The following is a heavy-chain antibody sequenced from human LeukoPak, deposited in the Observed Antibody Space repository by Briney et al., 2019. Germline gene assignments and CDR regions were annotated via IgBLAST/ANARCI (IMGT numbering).Heavy chain of an antibody. CDR3: VSRGYHNY. CDR2: ISDNGGST. J-gene: IGHJ4*02. Sequence: GGSLRLSCAASGFTFSNYGMHWVRQTPGKSLEYVSAISDNGGSTYYADSVKGRFTISRDNSKNTVSLQMSSLRAEDTAVYYCVSRGYHNYWGQGTLVTVSS. V-gene: IGHV3-64D*09. CDR1: GFTFSNYG. D-gene: IGHD5-18*01.